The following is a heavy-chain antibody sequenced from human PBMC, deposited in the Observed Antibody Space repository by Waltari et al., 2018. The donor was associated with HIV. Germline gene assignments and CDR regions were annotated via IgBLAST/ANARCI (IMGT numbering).Heavy chain of an antibody. V-gene: IGHV3-23*01. Sequence: EVQLLESGGDLVPPGGSLRLSCVASGFSFSNYGMSWVRQAPGKGLEWVSGISGSGATTHYADSVKGRFTISRDNSKSTLHLQMNSLRAEDTAVYFCAKLDIAVLPSAMLEYWGQGTLVTVSS. D-gene: IGHD2-2*03. CDR3: AKLDIAVLPSAMLEY. CDR1: GFSFSNYG. J-gene: IGHJ4*02. CDR2: ISGSGATT.